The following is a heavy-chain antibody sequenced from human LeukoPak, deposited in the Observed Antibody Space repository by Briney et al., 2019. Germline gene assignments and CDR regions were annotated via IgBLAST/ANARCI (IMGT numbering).Heavy chain of an antibody. D-gene: IGHD5-24*01. CDR1: GFTLSSNY. Sequence: PGGSLRLSCAASGFTLSSNYMSWVRQAPGKGLEWVSVIYSGGSTNYADSVKDRFTISRDNSKNTLYLQMNSLRAEDTAVYYCARGMATILDYWGQGTLVTVSS. CDR2: IYSGGST. CDR3: ARGMATILDY. J-gene: IGHJ4*02. V-gene: IGHV3-53*01.